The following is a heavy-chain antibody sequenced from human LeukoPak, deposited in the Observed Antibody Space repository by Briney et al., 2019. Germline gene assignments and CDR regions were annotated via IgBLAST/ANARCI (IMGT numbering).Heavy chain of an antibody. V-gene: IGHV4-59*01. CDR3: ARERLVLGYYYYYMDV. J-gene: IGHJ6*03. Sequence: SETLSLTCTVSGGSISSYYWSWIRQPPGKGLEWIGYIYYSGSTNYNPSLKSRVTISVDTSKNQFSLKLNSVTAADTAVYYCARERLVLGYYYYYMDVWGKGTTVTVSS. CDR2: IYYSGST. CDR1: GGSISSYY. D-gene: IGHD2-8*02.